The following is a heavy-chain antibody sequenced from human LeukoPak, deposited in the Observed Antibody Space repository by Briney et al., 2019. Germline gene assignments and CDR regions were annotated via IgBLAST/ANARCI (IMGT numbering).Heavy chain of an antibody. CDR3: GSGGLEDTRAFDI. V-gene: IGHV4-4*07. Sequence: SETLSLTCTVSGGSISSYYWSWIRQPAGKGMEWIGRIYTSVSPNYNPSLKSRVTMSVATSKNQFSLKLSSVTVADPPVYSCGSGGLEDTRAFDIWGQGTMVTVS. D-gene: IGHD3-3*01. CDR2: IYTSVSP. CDR1: GGSISSYY. J-gene: IGHJ3*02.